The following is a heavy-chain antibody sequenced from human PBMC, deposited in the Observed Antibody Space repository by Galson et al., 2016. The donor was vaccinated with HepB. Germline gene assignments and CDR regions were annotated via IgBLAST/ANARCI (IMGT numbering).Heavy chain of an antibody. CDR3: AKDPRDYYGSPDYSVLLDWYFDL. D-gene: IGHD3-22*01. V-gene: IGHV3-23*01. CDR2: ISATGGTT. Sequence: SLRLSCPASGFTFKTYAMRWVRRAPGRGLEWVSTISATGGTTYSADSVKGRFILSRDNSKSTLYLQMNSLTAEDTAVYYCAKDPRDYYGSPDYSVLLDWYFDLWGRGTLVTVSS. CDR1: GFTFKTYA. J-gene: IGHJ2*01.